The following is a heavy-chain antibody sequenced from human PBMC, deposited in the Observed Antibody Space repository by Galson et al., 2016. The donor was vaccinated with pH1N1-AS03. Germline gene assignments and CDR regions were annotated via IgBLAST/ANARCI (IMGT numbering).Heavy chain of an antibody. J-gene: IGHJ6*02. Sequence: QSGAEVTKPGESLKISCKGSENSFARHWIAWVRQMLGKGLESMGIIYPTDSDTRYSPSFQGRVTISADKSTDTAYLQWNNLKASDTATYYCARQPHSSVWRYGMCGWGQGTTVIVSS. V-gene: IGHV5-51*01. CDR2: IYPTDSDT. CDR1: ENSFARHW. D-gene: IGHD6-19*01. CDR3: ARQPHSSVWRYGMCG.